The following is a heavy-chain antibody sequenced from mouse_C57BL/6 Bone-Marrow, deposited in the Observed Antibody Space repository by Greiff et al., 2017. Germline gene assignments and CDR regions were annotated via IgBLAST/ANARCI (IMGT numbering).Heavy chain of an antibody. D-gene: IGHD1-1*01. J-gene: IGHJ1*03. CDR1: GYAFSSYW. Sequence: QVQLQQSGAELVKPGASVKISCKASGYAFSSYWMYWVKQRPGKGLEWIGQIYPGDGDTNYNGKFKGQGTLTADKSSSTAYMQFSSLTSEDSAVYVCARSRGSSPYCDVWGTGTTVTVTS. CDR3: ARSRGSSPYCDV. V-gene: IGHV1-80*01. CDR2: IYPGDGDT.